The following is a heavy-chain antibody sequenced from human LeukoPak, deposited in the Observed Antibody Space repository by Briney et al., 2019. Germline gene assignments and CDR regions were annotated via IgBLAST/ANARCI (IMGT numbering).Heavy chain of an antibody. V-gene: IGHV3-11*04. Sequence: PGGSLRLSXAASGFTFSDYYMSWIRQAPGKGLEWVSYISSSGSTIYYADSVKGRFTISRDNAKNSLYLQMNSLRAEDTAVYYCARDYVTTLGNYYYYMDVWGKGTTVTVSS. CDR2: ISSSGSTI. D-gene: IGHD4-11*01. CDR3: ARDYVTTLGNYYYYMDV. J-gene: IGHJ6*03. CDR1: GFTFSDYY.